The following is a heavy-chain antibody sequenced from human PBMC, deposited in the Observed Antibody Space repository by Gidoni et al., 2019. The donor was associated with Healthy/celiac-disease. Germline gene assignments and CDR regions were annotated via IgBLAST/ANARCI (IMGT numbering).Heavy chain of an antibody. CDR3: AREGLYSSSWSYNYYFYGMDV. V-gene: IGHV3-21*01. CDR2: ISSSSSNI. D-gene: IGHD6-13*01. J-gene: IGHJ6*02. CDR1: GFTFSSYS. Sequence: QLVESAGGLVKPGVSLRLSCAASGFTFSSYSINCVRQAPGKGLEWVSSISSSSSNIYDADSVKGRFTISRDNAKNSLYLQMNSLRAEETAVYYCAREGLYSSSWSYNYYFYGMDVWGQGTTVTVSS.